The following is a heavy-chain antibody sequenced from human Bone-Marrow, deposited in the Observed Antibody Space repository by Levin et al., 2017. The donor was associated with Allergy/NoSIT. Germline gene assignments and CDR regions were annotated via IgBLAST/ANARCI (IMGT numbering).Heavy chain of an antibody. CDR2: ISSSSSTI. CDR3: ARERWELLAY. D-gene: IGHD1-26*01. Sequence: GESLKISCAASGFTFSSYSMNWVRQAPGKGLEWVSYISSSSSTIYYADSVKGRFTISRDNAKNSLYLQMNSLRAEDTAVYYCARERWELLAYWGQGTLVTVSS. J-gene: IGHJ4*02. V-gene: IGHV3-48*01. CDR1: GFTFSSYS.